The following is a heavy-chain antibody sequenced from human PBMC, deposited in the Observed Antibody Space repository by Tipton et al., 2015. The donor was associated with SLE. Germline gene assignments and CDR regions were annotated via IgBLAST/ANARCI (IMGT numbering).Heavy chain of an antibody. CDR3: ARTLGYCSSTSCSKAFDI. J-gene: IGHJ3*02. CDR2: IYYSGST. Sequence: GSLRLSCIVSGGSISSYYWSWIRQPPGKGLEWIGYIYYSGSTNYNPSLKSRVTISVDTSKNQFSLKLSSVTAADTAVDYCARTLGYCSSTSCSKAFDIWGQGTMVTVSS. D-gene: IGHD2-2*01. V-gene: IGHV4-59*01. CDR1: GGSISSYY.